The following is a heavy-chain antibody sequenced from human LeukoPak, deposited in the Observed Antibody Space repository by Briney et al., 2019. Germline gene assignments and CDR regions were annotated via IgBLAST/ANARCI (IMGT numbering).Heavy chain of an antibody. Sequence: SQTLSLTCAVSGDSVSSNSAAWNWIRQSPSRGLEWLGRTYYRSKSYNDYAVSVRSRMTINADTSKNQFSLQLNSVTPEDTAVYYCARGDTSIPEFDYWGQGTLVTVSS. D-gene: IGHD5-18*01. V-gene: IGHV6-1*01. CDR3: ARGDTSIPEFDY. CDR1: GDSVSSNSAA. CDR2: TYYRSKSYN. J-gene: IGHJ4*02.